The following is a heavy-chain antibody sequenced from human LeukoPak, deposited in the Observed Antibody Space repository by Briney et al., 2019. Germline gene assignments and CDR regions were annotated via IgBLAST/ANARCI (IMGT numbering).Heavy chain of an antibody. V-gene: IGHV3-23*01. CDR2: ISGSGGST. D-gene: IGHD2-15*01. CDR1: GFTFSIYA. J-gene: IGHJ5*02. Sequence: GGSLRLSRAASGFTFSIYAMSWVRQAPGKGLEWVSAISGSGGSTYYADSVKGRFTISRDNSKNTLYLQMNSLRAEDTAVYYCAKGLVVAATRDDWFDPWGQGTLVTVSS. CDR3: AKGLVVAATRDDWFDP.